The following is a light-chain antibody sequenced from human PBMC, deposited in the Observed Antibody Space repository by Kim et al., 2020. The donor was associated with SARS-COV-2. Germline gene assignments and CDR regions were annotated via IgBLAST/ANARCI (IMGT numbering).Light chain of an antibody. V-gene: IGLV1-44*01. CDR1: SPNIGSNT. CDR3: ATWDDSLDVWM. CDR2: TDD. J-gene: IGLJ3*02. Sequence: ELTQPPSASGTPGQRVTISCSGSSPNIGSNTVNWYQQFPGTAPQLLIDTDDRRPSGVSDRVSCSKSGTSASLAISALRSEDEADYYCATWDDSLDVWMFGGGTQLTVL.